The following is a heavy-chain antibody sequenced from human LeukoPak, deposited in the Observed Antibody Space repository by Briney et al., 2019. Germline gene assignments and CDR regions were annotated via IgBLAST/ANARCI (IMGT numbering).Heavy chain of an antibody. CDR2: INTDGSST. J-gene: IGHJ2*01. V-gene: IGHV3-74*01. CDR3: ARAPHWYFDL. CDR1: GFTFSSHW. Sequence: PGGSLRLSCAASGFTFSSHWMHWVRQAPGKGLVWVSRINTDGSSTTYADSVKGRFTISRDNAKNTLYLQMNSLRAGDTAVYYCARAPHWYFDLWGRGTLVTVSS.